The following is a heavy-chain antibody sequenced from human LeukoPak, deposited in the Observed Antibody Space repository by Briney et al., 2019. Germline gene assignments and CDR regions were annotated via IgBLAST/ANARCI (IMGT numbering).Heavy chain of an antibody. Sequence: SETLSLTCAVSGGSMSGFYWSWIRQPPGKGLEWIGYIFYSGSTNYNPSLKSRVTISVDTSKNQFSLKLSSVTAADTAVYYCARTLDCSSSSCSYGMDVWGQGTTVTVPS. CDR2: IFYSGST. J-gene: IGHJ6*02. D-gene: IGHD2-15*01. V-gene: IGHV4-59*08. CDR1: GGSMSGFY. CDR3: ARTLDCSSSSCSYGMDV.